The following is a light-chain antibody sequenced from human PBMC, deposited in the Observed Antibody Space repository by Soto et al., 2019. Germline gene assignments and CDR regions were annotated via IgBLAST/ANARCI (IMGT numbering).Light chain of an antibody. V-gene: IGKV1-9*01. CDR2: AAS. CDR3: QQLNSYPAT. J-gene: IGKJ5*01. Sequence: IQLTQSPSSLSASVGDRVTITCRASQGISSYLAWYQQKLGKAPKLLIYAASTLQSGVPSRFSGSGSGTDFTLTISSLQPEDFATYYCQQLNSYPATFGQGTRLEIK. CDR1: QGISSY.